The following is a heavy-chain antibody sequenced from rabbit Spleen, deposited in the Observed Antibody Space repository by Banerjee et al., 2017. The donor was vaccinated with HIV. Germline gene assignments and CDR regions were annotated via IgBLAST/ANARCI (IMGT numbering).Heavy chain of an antibody. V-gene: IGHV1S45*01. CDR3: ARNNVGAPGYGHAIDL. Sequence: QEQLEESGGGLVKPGASLTLTCTASGFSFTASDFIYWVRQAPGKGLEWIACVYAGSSGNTYYASWAKGRFAISKTSSTTVTLQMTDLTAADTATYFCARNNVGAPGYGHAIDLWGQGTLVTVS. J-gene: IGHJ6*01. D-gene: IGHD6-1*01. CDR1: GFSFTASDF. CDR2: VYAGSSGNT.